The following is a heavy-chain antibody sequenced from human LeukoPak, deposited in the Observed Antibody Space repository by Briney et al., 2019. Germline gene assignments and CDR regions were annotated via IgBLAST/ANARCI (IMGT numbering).Heavy chain of an antibody. V-gene: IGHV4-59*10. J-gene: IGHJ4*02. CDR1: GGSISDCI. CDR2: FSAPGGT. Sequence: SGTLSLTCGVSGGSISDCIWWWSRQPAGGEGEWRGRFSAPGGTCYNPSFQSRVSMSADSSKTHLSLRLSSVTAADTAVYYCARGGVGATSHYDYWVQGTQATVSS. D-gene: IGHD1-26*01. CDR3: ARGGVGATSHYDY.